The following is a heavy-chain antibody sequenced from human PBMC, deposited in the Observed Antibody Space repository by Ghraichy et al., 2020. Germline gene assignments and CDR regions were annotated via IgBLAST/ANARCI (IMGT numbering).Heavy chain of an antibody. D-gene: IGHD6-13*01. CDR2: IYYSGST. CDR3: ASCFIAAAGTGYFDY. CDR1: GGSISSYY. V-gene: IGHV4-59*01. Sequence: SKTLSLTCTVSGGSISSYYWSWIRQPPGKGLEWIGYIYYSGSTNYNPSLKSRVTISVDTSKNQFSLKLSSVTAADTAVYYCASCFIAAAGTGYFDYWGQGTLVTVSS. J-gene: IGHJ4*02.